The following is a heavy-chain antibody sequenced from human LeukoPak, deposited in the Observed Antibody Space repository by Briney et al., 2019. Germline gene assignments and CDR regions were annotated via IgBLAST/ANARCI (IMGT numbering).Heavy chain of an antibody. J-gene: IGHJ6*02. CDR3: AKLKRHGYNLDGLGV. D-gene: IGHD5-24*01. CDR2: ISASGGTT. Sequence: GGSLRLSCAASGFLFSDYAMTWVRQAPGKGLEFVSTISASGGTTYYPDSVQGRFTISRDNSKNTLYLQLNSLTAEATAVYYCAKLKRHGYNLDGLGVWGQGTTVTVSS. CDR1: GFLFSDYA. V-gene: IGHV3-23*01.